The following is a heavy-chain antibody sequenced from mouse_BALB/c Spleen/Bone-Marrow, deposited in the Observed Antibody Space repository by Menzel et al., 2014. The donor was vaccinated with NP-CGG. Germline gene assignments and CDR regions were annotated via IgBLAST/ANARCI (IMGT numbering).Heavy chain of an antibody. CDR3: ARDWDGYYFDY. CDR1: GYSITSGYY. J-gene: IGHJ2*01. Sequence: EVQRVESGPGLVKPSQSLSLTCSVTGYSITSGYYWNWIRQFPGNKLEWMGYISYDGSNNYNPSLKNRISITRDTSKNQLFLKLNSVTTEDTATYYCARDWDGYYFDYWGQGTTLTVSS. D-gene: IGHD2-3*01. CDR2: ISYDGSN. V-gene: IGHV3-6*02.